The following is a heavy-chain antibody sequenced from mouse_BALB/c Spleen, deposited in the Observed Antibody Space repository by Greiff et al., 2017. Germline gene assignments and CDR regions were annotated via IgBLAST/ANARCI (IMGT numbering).Heavy chain of an antibody. CDR1: GFTFTDYY. Sequence: EVQLVESGGGLVQPGGSLRLSCATSGFTFTDYYMSWVRQPPGKALEWLGFIRNKANGYTTEYSASVKGRFTISRDNSQSILYLQMNTLRAEDSATYYCARDREATVVATEGAMDYWGQGTSVTVSS. CDR3: ARDREATVVATEGAMDY. CDR2: IRNKANGYTT. V-gene: IGHV7-3*02. J-gene: IGHJ4*01. D-gene: IGHD1-1*01.